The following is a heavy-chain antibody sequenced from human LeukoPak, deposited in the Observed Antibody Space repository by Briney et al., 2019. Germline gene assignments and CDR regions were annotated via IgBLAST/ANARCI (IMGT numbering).Heavy chain of an antibody. J-gene: IGHJ3*02. CDR1: GGTFSSYA. Sequence: SVKVSCKASGGTFSSYAISWVRQAPGQGLEWMGRIIPILGIANYAQKFQGRVTITADKSTSTAYMELSSLRSEDTAVYYCARAPAPGAFDIWGQGTMVTVSP. V-gene: IGHV1-69*04. CDR2: IIPILGIA. CDR3: ARAPAPGAFDI.